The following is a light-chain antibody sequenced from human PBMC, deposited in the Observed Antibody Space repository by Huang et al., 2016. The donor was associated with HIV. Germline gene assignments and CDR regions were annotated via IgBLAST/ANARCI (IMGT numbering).Light chain of an antibody. Sequence: EIVMTQSPATLSVSPGERATLSCRANQSVSSNLAWYQQKICQAPRLLIYGASTRATNIPARFSASGSGTDFSLTINSLQSEDFAIYYWQQYSHWLYTFGQGTKVEMK. CDR3: QQYSHWLYT. CDR2: GAS. J-gene: IGKJ2*01. V-gene: IGKV3-15*01. CDR1: QSVSSN.